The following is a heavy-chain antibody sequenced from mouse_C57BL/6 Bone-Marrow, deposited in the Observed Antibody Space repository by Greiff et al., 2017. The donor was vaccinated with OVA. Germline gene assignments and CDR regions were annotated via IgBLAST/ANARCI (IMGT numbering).Heavy chain of an antibody. J-gene: IGHJ2*01. CDR1: GYTFTSYW. V-gene: IGHV1-69*01. CDR2: IDPSDSYT. Sequence: QVQLQQPGAELVMPGASVKLSCKASGYTFTSYWMHWVKQRPGQGLEWIGEIDPSDSYTNYNQKFKGKSTLTVDKSSSTASMQLSSLTSEDSAVYYCARESYYWDYWGQGTTLTVSS. CDR3: ARESYYWDY.